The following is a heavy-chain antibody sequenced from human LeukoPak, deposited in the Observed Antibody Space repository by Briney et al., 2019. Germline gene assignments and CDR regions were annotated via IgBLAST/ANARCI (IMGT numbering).Heavy chain of an antibody. V-gene: IGHV4-34*12. CDR1: GGSLSGYY. Sequence: PSETLSLTCAVFGGSLSGYYWTWIRQPPGKGLEWIGEIIDDGTTKYNSSLKSRVTISVDTSKNQFSLKLSSVTAADTAVYYCARDRGFPRGEYYFDYWGQGTLVTVSS. D-gene: IGHD3-10*01. CDR3: ARDRGFPRGEYYFDY. CDR2: IIDDGTT. J-gene: IGHJ4*02.